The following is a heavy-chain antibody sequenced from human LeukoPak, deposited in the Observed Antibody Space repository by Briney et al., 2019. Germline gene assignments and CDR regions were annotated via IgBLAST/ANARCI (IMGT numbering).Heavy chain of an antibody. V-gene: IGHV4-59*01. J-gene: IGHJ6*02. D-gene: IGHD4-17*01. Sequence: PSETLSLTCTVSGGSISSYYWSWIRQPPGKGLEWIAYIYYSGSTNYNPSLKSRVTISVDTSKNQFSLKLSSVTAADTAVYYCARGIRDYGEPGDYYYYYGMDVWGQGTTVTVSS. CDR1: GGSISSYY. CDR3: ARGIRDYGEPGDYYYYYGMDV. CDR2: IYYSGST.